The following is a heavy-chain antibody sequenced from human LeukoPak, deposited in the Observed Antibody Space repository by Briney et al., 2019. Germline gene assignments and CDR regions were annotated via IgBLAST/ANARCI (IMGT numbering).Heavy chain of an antibody. D-gene: IGHD2-2*01. CDR3: AIIVPAASSVGYMDV. Sequence: ASVKVSCKASGGTFSSYAISWVRQAPGQGLEWMGGIIPIFGTANYAQKFQGRVTITTDESTSTAYMELSSLRSEDTAVYYCAIIVPAASSVGYMDVWGKGTTVTVSS. CDR2: IIPIFGTA. CDR1: GGTFSSYA. V-gene: IGHV1-69*05. J-gene: IGHJ6*03.